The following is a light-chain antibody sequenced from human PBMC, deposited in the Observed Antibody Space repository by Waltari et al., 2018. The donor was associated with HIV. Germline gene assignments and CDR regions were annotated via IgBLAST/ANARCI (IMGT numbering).Light chain of an antibody. J-gene: IGLJ3*02. CDR2: KDT. V-gene: IGLV3-25*03. CDR3: QSADSSGTWV. Sequence: SYELTQPPSVSVSPGQTARITCSGDALPKQYAYWYHQKPGQAPVLVIYKDTERPSGIPERFSGSSSGKTVTVTISGVQAEDEADYYCQSADSSGTWVFGGGTKLTVL. CDR1: ALPKQY.